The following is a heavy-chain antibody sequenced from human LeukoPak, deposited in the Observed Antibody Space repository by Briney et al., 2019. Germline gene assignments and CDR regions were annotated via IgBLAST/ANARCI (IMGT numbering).Heavy chain of an antibody. D-gene: IGHD5-12*01. CDR2: IFETGDT. V-gene: IGHV4-59*01. CDR1: GSTFSSYS. Sequence: GSLRLSCAASGSTFSSYSMNWVRQAPGKGLEWIAYIFETGDTKYNPSLRARATISIDTSKSQFSLNLRSVTAADTAVYYCAREGGGYRFDYWGQGTLVTVSS. CDR3: AREGGGYRFDY. J-gene: IGHJ4*02.